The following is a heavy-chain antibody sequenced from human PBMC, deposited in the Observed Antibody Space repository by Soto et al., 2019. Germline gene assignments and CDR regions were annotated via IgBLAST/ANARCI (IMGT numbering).Heavy chain of an antibody. CDR2: TYYSGST. D-gene: IGHD2-15*01. V-gene: IGHV4-39*01. CDR1: GGSISSSSYY. Sequence: PSETLSLTCSVSGGSISSSSYYWGWIRQPPGKGLGWIGSTYYSGSTYYNPSLKSRVTISVDTSKNQFSLKLSSVTAADTAVYYSWGGYCSGGSCYLSDYYYYMDVWGKGTTVTVSS. CDR3: WGGYCSGGSCYLSDYYYYMDV. J-gene: IGHJ6*03.